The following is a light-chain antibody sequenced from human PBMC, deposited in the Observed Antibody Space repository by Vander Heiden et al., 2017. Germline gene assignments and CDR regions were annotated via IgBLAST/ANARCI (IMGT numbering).Light chain of an antibody. CDR2: VDN. J-gene: IGLJ2*01. CDR3: QSYDSSNHVV. Sequence: NFILTQPHSVSETPGKTVTISCTRSSGSIASNYVQWYQQRPGSSPTTVILVDNQRPSGVPDRFSGSIDSSSNSASLTISGLKTEDEADYYCQSYDSSNHVVFGGGTKMTVL. CDR1: SGSIASNY. V-gene: IGLV6-57*01.